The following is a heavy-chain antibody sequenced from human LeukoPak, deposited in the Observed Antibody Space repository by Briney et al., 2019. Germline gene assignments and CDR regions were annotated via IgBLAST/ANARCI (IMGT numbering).Heavy chain of an antibody. J-gene: IGHJ4*02. CDR2: IRGSGSST. Sequence: GGSLRLSCAASGFTFSSYWMSWVRQAPGKGLEWVSTIRGSGSSTYYADSVKGRFTISRDNSKNTLYLQMNSLRAEDTAVYYCAKSRGWLQLWDYWGQGTLVTVSS. D-gene: IGHD5-24*01. CDR3: AKSRGWLQLWDY. CDR1: GFTFSSYW. V-gene: IGHV3-23*01.